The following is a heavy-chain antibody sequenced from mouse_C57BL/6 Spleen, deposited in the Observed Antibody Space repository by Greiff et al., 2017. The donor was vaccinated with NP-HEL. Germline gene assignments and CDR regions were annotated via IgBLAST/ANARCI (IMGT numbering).Heavy chain of an antibody. D-gene: IGHD1-1*01. Sequence: VQLQQPGAELVKPGASVKMSCKASGYTFTSYWLTWVKPRPGQGLEWIGDIYPGSGSTNYNEKFKSKATLTVDTSSSTAYMQLSSLTSEDSAVYYCGGYYYGSSYYFDYWGQGTTLTVSS. CDR3: GGYYYGSSYYFDY. CDR1: GYTFTSYW. J-gene: IGHJ2*01. CDR2: IYPGSGST. V-gene: IGHV1-55*01.